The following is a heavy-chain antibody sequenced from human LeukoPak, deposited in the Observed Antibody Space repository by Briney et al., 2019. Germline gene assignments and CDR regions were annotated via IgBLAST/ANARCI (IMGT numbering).Heavy chain of an antibody. Sequence: GGSLRLSCAASGFTFSTYAMSWVRQAPGKGLEWVSTISDSGANTYYADSVRGRFTISRDNSKNTLYLRKNSLRADDTAIYYCAKSMTLQWRGFFDLWGRGTHVTVSS. CDR2: ISDSGANT. V-gene: IGHV3-23*01. CDR1: GFTFSTYA. CDR3: AKSMTLQWRGFFDL. D-gene: IGHD6-19*01. J-gene: IGHJ2*01.